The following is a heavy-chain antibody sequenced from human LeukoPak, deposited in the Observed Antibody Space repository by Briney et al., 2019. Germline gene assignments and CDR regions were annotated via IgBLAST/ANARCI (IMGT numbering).Heavy chain of an antibody. V-gene: IGHV1-2*02. CDR1: GYTFTGYY. CDR2: INPNSGGT. J-gene: IGHJ4*02. Sequence: ASVKVPCKASGYTFTGYYMHWVRQAPGQGLEWMGWINPNSGGTNYAQKFQGRVTMTRDTSISTAYMELSRLRSDDTAVYYCASGSGSYYSDSGYFDYWGQGTLVTVSS. CDR3: ASGSGSYYSDSGYFDY. D-gene: IGHD3-10*01.